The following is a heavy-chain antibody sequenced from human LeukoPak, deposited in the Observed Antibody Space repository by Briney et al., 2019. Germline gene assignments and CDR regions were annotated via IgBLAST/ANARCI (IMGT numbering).Heavy chain of an antibody. Sequence: SETLSLTCTVSGGSISSSSYYWVWIRQPPGKGLEWIGSIYYSGSTYYNPSLESRVTISVDTSKNQLSLKLSSVTAADTAVYYCATSRYYYDSSGYYFRGLEYYMDVWGKGTTVTVSS. CDR1: GGSISSSSYY. CDR2: IYYSGST. J-gene: IGHJ6*03. D-gene: IGHD3-22*01. CDR3: ATSRYYYDSSGYYFRGLEYYMDV. V-gene: IGHV4-39*07.